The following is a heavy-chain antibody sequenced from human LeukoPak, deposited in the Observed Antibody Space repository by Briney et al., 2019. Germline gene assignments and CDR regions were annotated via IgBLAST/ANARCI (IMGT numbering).Heavy chain of an antibody. Sequence: SETVSLTCTVSGGSISSYFWSWIRQPPGKGLEWIGYIYYSGSTHYNSSLKSRVTISLDTSRNQFSLKLSSVTAADTAVYYCARQLGDRLLFDYWGQGTLVTVSS. CDR1: GGSISSYF. CDR2: IYYSGST. D-gene: IGHD2-21*01. CDR3: ARQLGDRLLFDY. V-gene: IGHV4-59*01. J-gene: IGHJ4*02.